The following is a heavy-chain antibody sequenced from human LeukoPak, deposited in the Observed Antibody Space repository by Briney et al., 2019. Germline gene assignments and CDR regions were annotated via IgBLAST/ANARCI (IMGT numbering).Heavy chain of an antibody. CDR2: INHSGST. CDR1: GGSFSDYY. V-gene: IGHV4-34*01. CDR3: ARGAPMTSSPDNGFDR. Sequence: SETLSLTCSVSGGSFSDYYWNWIRQAPGKGLEWIGEINHSGSTNYNPSLKTPVTISVDTSKKQFSLQLSSVIAADTAFYYCARGAPMTSSPDNGFDRWGQGTQVTVSS. D-gene: IGHD2-2*01. J-gene: IGHJ5*02.